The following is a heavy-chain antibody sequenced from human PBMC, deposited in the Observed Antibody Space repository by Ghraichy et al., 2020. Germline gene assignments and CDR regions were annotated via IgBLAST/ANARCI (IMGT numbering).Heavy chain of an antibody. D-gene: IGHD4-23*01. V-gene: IGHV3-48*02. CDR1: GFTFSSYS. CDR2: ISSSSSTI. CDR3: AKVTDPGYGGQNYYYYGMDV. J-gene: IGHJ6*02. Sequence: GGSLRLSCAASGFTFSSYSMNWVRQAPGKGLEWISYISSSSSTIYYADSVKGRFTISRDNAKNSLDLQMNSLRDEDTAVYYCAKVTDPGYGGQNYYYYGMDVWGQGTTVTVSS.